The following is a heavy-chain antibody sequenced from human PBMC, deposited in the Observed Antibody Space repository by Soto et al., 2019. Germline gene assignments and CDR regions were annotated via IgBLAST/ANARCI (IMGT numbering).Heavy chain of an antibody. V-gene: IGHV2-5*02. CDR3: AHNLLWFGELLSPQHHFDY. CDR2: IYWDDDK. CDR1: GFSLSTSGVG. D-gene: IGHD3-10*01. Sequence: QITLKESGPPLVKPTQTLTLTCTFSGFSLSTSGVGVGWIRQPPGKALEWLALIYWDDDKRYSPSLKSRLTITKDTSKNQVVLTMTNMDPVDTATYYCAHNLLWFGELLSPQHHFDYWGQGTLVTVSS. J-gene: IGHJ4*02.